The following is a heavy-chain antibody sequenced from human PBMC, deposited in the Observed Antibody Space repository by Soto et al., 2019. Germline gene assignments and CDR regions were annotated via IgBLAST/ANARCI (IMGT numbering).Heavy chain of an antibody. Sequence: QVQLVQSGAEVKKPGASVKVSCKASGYTFTSYDINWVRQATGQGLEWMGWMNPNSGNTGYAQKFQGRVTMTRNTSISTAYMELSSLRSEDTAVYYCARGRPLSYSSGWSRLKDWGQGTLVTVSS. J-gene: IGHJ4*02. CDR1: GYTFTSYD. CDR3: ARGRPLSYSSGWSRLKD. V-gene: IGHV1-8*01. CDR2: MNPNSGNT. D-gene: IGHD6-19*01.